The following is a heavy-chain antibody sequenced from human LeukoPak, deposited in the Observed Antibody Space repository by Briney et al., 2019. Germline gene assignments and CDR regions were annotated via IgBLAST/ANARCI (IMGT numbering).Heavy chain of an antibody. V-gene: IGHV1-24*01. J-gene: IGHJ4*02. CDR3: AAESSGWPSPLYPALDY. Sequence: GASVKVSCKVSGYTLTELSMHWVRQAPGKGLEWMGGFDPEDGETIYAQKFQGRVTMTEDTSTDTAYMELSSLRSEDTAVYYCAAESSGWPSPLYPALDYWGQGTLVTVSS. CDR2: FDPEDGET. D-gene: IGHD6-19*01. CDR1: GYTLTELS.